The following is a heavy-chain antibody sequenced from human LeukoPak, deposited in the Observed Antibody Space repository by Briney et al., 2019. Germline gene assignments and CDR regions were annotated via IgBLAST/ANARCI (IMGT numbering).Heavy chain of an antibody. CDR2: ISAYNGNT. D-gene: IGHD2-2*01. CDR3: ARYCSSTSCGYYYYGMDV. Sequence: ASVNVSCKASGYTFTSYGISWVRQAPGQGLEWMGWISAYNGNTNYARKLQGRVTMTTDTSTSTAYMELRSLRSDDTAVYYCARYCSSTSCGYYYYGMDVWGQGTTVTVSS. V-gene: IGHV1-18*01. CDR1: GYTFTSYG. J-gene: IGHJ6*02.